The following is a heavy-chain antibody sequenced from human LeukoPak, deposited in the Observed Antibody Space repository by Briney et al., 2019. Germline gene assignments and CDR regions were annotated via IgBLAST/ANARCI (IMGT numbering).Heavy chain of an antibody. CDR3: ARAGYCSGGSCYNYYYGMDV. V-gene: IGHV4-34*01. J-gene: IGHJ6*02. Sequence: SETLSLTCAVYGGSFSGYYWSWIRHPPRKGQEWIGEINHSGSTNYNPSLKSRVTISVDTSKNQFSLKLSSVTAADTAVYYCARAGYCSGGSCYNYYYGMDVWGQGTTVTVSS. D-gene: IGHD2-15*01. CDR1: GGSFSGYY. CDR2: INHSGST.